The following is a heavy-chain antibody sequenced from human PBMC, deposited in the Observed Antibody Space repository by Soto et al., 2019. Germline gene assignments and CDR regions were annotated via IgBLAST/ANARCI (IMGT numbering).Heavy chain of an antibody. CDR2: IYTSGST. D-gene: IGHD3-10*01. Sequence: SETLSLTCTVSGGSISSYYWSWIRQPAGKGLEWIGRIYTSGSTNYNPSLKSRVTMSVDTSKNQFSLKVSSVTAEDTAVYYCARGRGFRLVGFPLDSWGQGTLVTVSS. J-gene: IGHJ4*02. CDR3: ARGRGFRLVGFPLDS. V-gene: IGHV4-4*07. CDR1: GGSISSYY.